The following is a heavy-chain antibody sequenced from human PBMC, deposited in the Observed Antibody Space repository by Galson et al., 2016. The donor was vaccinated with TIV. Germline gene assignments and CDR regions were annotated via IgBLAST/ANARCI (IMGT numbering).Heavy chain of an antibody. J-gene: IGHJ4*02. Sequence: RLSCAASGFSFKNAWMSWVRQAPGKGLDWVGRIKNRDYGGTTDYAEPVKGRFTISRDDAKDSLFLQMDSLKTEDTAIYYCTAGLHNSGGMDHWGQGTLVTVSS. CDR1: GFSFKNAW. V-gene: IGHV3-15*05. D-gene: IGHD7-27*01. CDR3: TAGLHNSGGMDH. CDR2: IKNRDYGGTT.